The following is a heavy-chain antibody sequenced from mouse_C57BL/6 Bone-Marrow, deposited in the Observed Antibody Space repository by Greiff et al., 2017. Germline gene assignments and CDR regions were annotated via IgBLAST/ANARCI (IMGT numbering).Heavy chain of an antibody. J-gene: IGHJ1*03. D-gene: IGHD2-4*01. CDR3: AIRTYDYDWYFDV. CDR2: INPNNGGT. Sequence: EVQGVESGPELVKPGASVKIPCKASGYTFTDYNMDWVKQSHGKSLEWIGDINPNNGGTIYNQKFKGKATLTVDKSSSTAYMELRSLTSEDTAVYYCAIRTYDYDWYFDVWGTGTTVTVSS. CDR1: GYTFTDYN. V-gene: IGHV1-18*01.